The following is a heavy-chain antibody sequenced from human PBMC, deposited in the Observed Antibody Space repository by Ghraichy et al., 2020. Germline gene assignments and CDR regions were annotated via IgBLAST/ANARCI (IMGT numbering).Heavy chain of an antibody. D-gene: IGHD2-15*01. J-gene: IGHJ5*02. CDR1: GGSISSSTYY. CDR3: ARQEGYDQHAGEFDP. V-gene: IGHV4-39*01. CDR2: IYYDGST. Sequence: SETLSLTCTVSGGSISSSTYYWGWIRQPTGKGLEWIGSIYYDGSTYYNPSLKTRVTLSVDTSKNQFSLTLSSVTAADTAVYYCARQEGYDQHAGEFDPWGQGTLVTVSS.